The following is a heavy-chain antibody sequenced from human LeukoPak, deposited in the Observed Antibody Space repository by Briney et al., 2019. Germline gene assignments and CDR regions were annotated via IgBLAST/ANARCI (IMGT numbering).Heavy chain of an antibody. CDR2: ITGSGGNT. J-gene: IGHJ4*02. CDR3: AKWGDFDVLTGYYVPDF. CDR1: GFTFSNYV. V-gene: IGHV3-23*01. D-gene: IGHD3-9*01. Sequence: GSLRLSCAASGFTFSNYVMSWVRQAPGKGLEWVSAITGSGGNTYYADSVKGRFTISRDNSKNTLYLQMNSLRDEDTAVYYCAKWGDFDVLTGYYVPDFWGQGTLVTVSS.